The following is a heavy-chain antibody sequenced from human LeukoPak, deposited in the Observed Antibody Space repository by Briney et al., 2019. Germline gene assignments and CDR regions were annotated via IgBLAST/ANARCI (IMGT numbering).Heavy chain of an antibody. V-gene: IGHV3-23*01. CDR3: AKDRRGYSYGYGHYGMDV. J-gene: IGHJ6*02. CDR2: IYENGGTT. D-gene: IGHD5-18*01. Sequence: GGSLRLSCVGSGFTFRSHAMSWVRQAPEKGLEFVSGIYENGGTTYYADSVKGRFTISRDNSKNTLYLQMNSLRAEDTAVYYCAKDRRGYSYGYGHYGMDVWGQGTTVTVSS. CDR1: GFTFRSHA.